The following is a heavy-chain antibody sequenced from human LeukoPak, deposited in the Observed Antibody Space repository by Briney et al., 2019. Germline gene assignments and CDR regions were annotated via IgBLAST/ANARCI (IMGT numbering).Heavy chain of an antibody. Sequence: SETLSLTCTVSGGSISSSSYYWGWIRQPPGKGLEWIGSIYYSGSTYYNPSLKSRVTISVDTSKNQFSLKLSSVTAADTAVYHCARHVRDIVVVVAGGLNWFDPWGQGTLVTVSS. CDR2: IYYSGST. J-gene: IGHJ5*02. V-gene: IGHV4-39*01. D-gene: IGHD2-15*01. CDR3: ARHVRDIVVVVAGGLNWFDP. CDR1: GGSISSSSYY.